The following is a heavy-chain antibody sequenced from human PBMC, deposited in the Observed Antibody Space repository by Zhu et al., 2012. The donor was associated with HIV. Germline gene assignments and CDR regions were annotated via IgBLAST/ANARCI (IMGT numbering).Heavy chain of an antibody. J-gene: IGHJ4*02. CDR2: IYTSGST. V-gene: IGHV4-4*09. Sequence: QVQLQESGPGLVKPSETLSPTCTVSGGSISSYYWSWIRQPPGKGLEWIGYIYTSGSTNYNPSLKSRVTISVDTSKNQFSLKLSSVTAADTAVYYCAGSPISGWYKQYYFDYWGQGTLVTVSS. CDR1: GGSISSYY. D-gene: IGHD6-19*01. CDR3: AGSPISGWYKQYYFDY.